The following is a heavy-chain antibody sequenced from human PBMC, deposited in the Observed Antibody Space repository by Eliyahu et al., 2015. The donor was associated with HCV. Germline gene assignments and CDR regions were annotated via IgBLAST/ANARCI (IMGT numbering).Heavy chain of an antibody. CDR1: GFSISSAFF. D-gene: IGHD2-15*01. V-gene: IGHV4-38-2*02. CDR3: TRMVGAADFDL. Sequence: QVQLQESGPGLVKPSETLSLTCTVSGFSISSAFFWGWIRQSPGQGLAWIGGFYHSGGTYYSPSLKNRVTISVDTSKNQFSLKLTSVTAADTAVYYCTRMVGAADFDLWGQGALVTVSS. CDR2: FYHSGGT. J-gene: IGHJ4*02.